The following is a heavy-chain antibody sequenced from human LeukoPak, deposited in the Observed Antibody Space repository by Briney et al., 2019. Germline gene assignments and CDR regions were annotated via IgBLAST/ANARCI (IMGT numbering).Heavy chain of an antibody. CDR3: ARVTVGIRGLHFDN. CDR2: IYYTGST. V-gene: IGHV4-59*01. J-gene: IGHJ4*02. CDR1: GGSISNYY. Sequence: SETLSLTCTVSGGSISNYYWTWIRQPPGKGLEWIGYIYYTGSTNYNPSLKSRVTISVATSKNQFSLKLTSVTAADTAVYFCARVTVGIRGLHFDNWGRGTLVTVSS. D-gene: IGHD3-10*01.